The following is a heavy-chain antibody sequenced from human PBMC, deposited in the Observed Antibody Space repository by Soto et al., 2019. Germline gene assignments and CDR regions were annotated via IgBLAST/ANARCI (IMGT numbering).Heavy chain of an antibody. Sequence: GGSLRLSCAASGFTFSNAWMSWVRQAPGKGLEWVGRIKSKTDGGTTDYAAPVKGRFTISRDDSKNTLYLQMNSLKTEDTAVYYCTSSIAARPEDFAFDIWGQGTMVTVSS. CDR3: TSSIAARPEDFAFDI. J-gene: IGHJ3*02. D-gene: IGHD6-6*01. CDR1: GFTFSNAW. V-gene: IGHV3-15*01. CDR2: IKSKTDGGTT.